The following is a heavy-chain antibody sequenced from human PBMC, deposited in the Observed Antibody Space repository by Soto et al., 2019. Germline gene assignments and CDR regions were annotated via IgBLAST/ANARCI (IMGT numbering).Heavy chain of an antibody. J-gene: IGHJ5*02. Sequence: SETLSLTCTVSGGSISSYYWSWIRQPPGKGLEWIGYIYYSGSTNYNPSLKSRVTISVDTSKNQFSLKLSSVTAADTAVYYCARDRGVVAATWFDPWGQGTLVTSPQ. CDR3: ARDRGVVAATWFDP. D-gene: IGHD2-15*01. V-gene: IGHV4-59*01. CDR1: GGSISSYY. CDR2: IYYSGST.